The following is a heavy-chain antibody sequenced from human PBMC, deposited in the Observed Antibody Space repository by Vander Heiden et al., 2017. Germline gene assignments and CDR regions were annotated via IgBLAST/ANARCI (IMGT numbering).Heavy chain of an antibody. Sequence: QVQLVQSGAEVKKPGASVKVSCKASGYTFTGYYMHWVRQAPGQGLEWMGWINPNSVGTNYAQKFQGRVTMTRDTSISTAYMELSRLRSDDTAVYYCARGRYNWNERIYYYGMDVWGQGTTVTVSS. CDR3: ARGRYNWNERIYYYGMDV. J-gene: IGHJ6*02. CDR1: GYTFTGYY. D-gene: IGHD1-1*01. CDR2: INPNSVGT. V-gene: IGHV1-2*02.